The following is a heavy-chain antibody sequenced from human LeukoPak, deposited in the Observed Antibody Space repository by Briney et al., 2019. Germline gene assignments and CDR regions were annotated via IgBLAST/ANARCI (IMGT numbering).Heavy chain of an antibody. D-gene: IGHD4/OR15-4a*01. CDR2: INWNGGST. V-gene: IGHV3-20*04. CDR3: ARRKVLSVARALDS. Sequence: GGSLRLSCAASGFTFDDYGMSWVRQAPGKGLEWVSGINWNGGSTGYADSVKGRFTISRDNAKNSLYLQMNSLRAEDTAVYFCARRKVLSVARALDSWGQGTLVTVSS. CDR1: GFTFDDYG. J-gene: IGHJ5*01.